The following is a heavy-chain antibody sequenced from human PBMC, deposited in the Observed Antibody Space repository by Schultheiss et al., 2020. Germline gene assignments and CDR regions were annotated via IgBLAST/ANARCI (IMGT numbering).Heavy chain of an antibody. CDR3: AREVIGSGYDYYYYYGMDV. J-gene: IGHJ6*02. CDR1: GGSISSYY. CDR2: IYHSGST. V-gene: IGHV4-59*12. Sequence: SETLSLTCTVSGGSISSYYWSWIRQPPGKGLEWIGYIYHSGSTYYNPSLKSRVTISVDTSKNQFSLKLSSVTAADTAVYYCAREVIGSGYDYYYYYGMDVWGQGTTVTVSS. D-gene: IGHD5-12*01.